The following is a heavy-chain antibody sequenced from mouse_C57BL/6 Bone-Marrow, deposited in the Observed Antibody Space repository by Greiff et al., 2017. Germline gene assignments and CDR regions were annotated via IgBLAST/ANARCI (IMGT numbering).Heavy chain of an antibody. CDR2: IDPSDSYT. J-gene: IGHJ2*01. V-gene: IGHV1-69*01. CDR1: GYTFTSYW. CDR3: ARLTGLFDY. Sequence: VQLQQPGAELVMPGASVKLSCKASGYTFTSYWMHWVKQRPGQGLEWIGEIDPSDSYTNYNQKFKGKSTLTVDKSSSTAYMQLSSLTSEDSAVYYCARLTGLFDYWGQGTTLTVSS. D-gene: IGHD4-1*01.